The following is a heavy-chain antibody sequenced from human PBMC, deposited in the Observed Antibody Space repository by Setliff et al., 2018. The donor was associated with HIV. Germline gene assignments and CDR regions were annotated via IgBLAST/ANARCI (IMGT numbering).Heavy chain of an antibody. Sequence: HPGGSLRLSCAASGFTFSSSDMHWVRHVPGKGLEWVAFIRYDGSNEIYADSVKGRFTISRDNSKNALYLQMNSLRAEDTAMYYCARDLGRNSGTYWGYYSYNYMDVWGKGTSVTVSS. CDR2: IRYDGSNE. D-gene: IGHD1-26*01. V-gene: IGHV3-30*02. CDR3: ARDLGRNSGTYWGYYSYNYMDV. CDR1: GFTFSSSD. J-gene: IGHJ6*03.